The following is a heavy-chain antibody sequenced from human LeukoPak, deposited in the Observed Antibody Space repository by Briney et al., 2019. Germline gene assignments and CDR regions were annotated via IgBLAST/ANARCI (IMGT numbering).Heavy chain of an antibody. Sequence: GGSLRLSCGASGFTFSNDATSWVRQAPGKGLGWVSFITNSGDSAYYADSVKGRFTVSRDNSKNTLYLQMNRLRAEDTAVYYCVKGRSGTSSYDYWGQGTLVTVSS. CDR2: ITNSGDSA. CDR3: VKGRSGTSSYDY. V-gene: IGHV3-23*01. D-gene: IGHD2-15*01. CDR1: GFTFSNDA. J-gene: IGHJ4*02.